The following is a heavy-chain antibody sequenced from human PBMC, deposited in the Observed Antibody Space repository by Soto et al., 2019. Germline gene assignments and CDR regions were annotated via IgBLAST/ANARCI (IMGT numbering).Heavy chain of an antibody. CDR1: GFTFSSYG. Sequence: GGSLRLSCAASGFTFSSYGMHWVRQAPGKGLEWVAVIPYDGSNKYYADSVKGRFTISRDNSKNTLYLQMNSLRAEDTAVYYCAKEVWLAHFDYWGQGTLVTVSS. D-gene: IGHD6-19*01. V-gene: IGHV3-30*18. CDR2: IPYDGSNK. J-gene: IGHJ4*02. CDR3: AKEVWLAHFDY.